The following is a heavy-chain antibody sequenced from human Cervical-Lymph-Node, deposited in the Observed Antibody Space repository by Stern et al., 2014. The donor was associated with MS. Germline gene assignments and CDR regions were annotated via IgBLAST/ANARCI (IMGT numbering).Heavy chain of an antibody. J-gene: IGHJ6*02. Sequence: EVQLVESGGGLVQPGGSLRLSCAASGFTLSSYAMSWVRQAQGKGLEWVSGISGGDGHTYYADSVKGRFTISRDKSKNTLYLQLNSLRAEDTAVYYCAKDLYSWDQGFCTNDVCTPYYYYGVDVWGQGTTVTVSS. V-gene: IGHV3-23*04. CDR1: GFTLSSYA. CDR3: AKDLYSWDQGFCTNDVCTPYYYYGVDV. D-gene: IGHD2-8*01. CDR2: ISGGDGHT.